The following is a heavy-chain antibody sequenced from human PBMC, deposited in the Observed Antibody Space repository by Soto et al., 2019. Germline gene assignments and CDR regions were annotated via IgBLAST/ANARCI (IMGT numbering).Heavy chain of an antibody. Sequence: GGSLRLSCAASGFTFSNAWMNWVRQAPGKGLEWVGRIKSKTDGGTTDYAAPVKGRFTISRDDSKNTLYLQMNSLKTEDTAVYYCTTVGDCTNGVCYRYYYYGMDVWGQGTSVTVSS. J-gene: IGHJ6*02. CDR3: TTVGDCTNGVCYRYYYYGMDV. CDR1: GFTFSNAW. V-gene: IGHV3-15*07. CDR2: IKSKTDGGTT. D-gene: IGHD2-8*01.